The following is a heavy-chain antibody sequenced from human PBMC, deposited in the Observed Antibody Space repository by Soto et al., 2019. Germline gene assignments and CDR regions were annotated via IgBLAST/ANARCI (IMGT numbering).Heavy chain of an antibody. CDR2: ISSSSSYI. J-gene: IGHJ6*02. V-gene: IGHV3-21*01. CDR1: GFTFSSYS. D-gene: IGHD6-6*01. Sequence: EVQLVESGGGLVKPGGSLRLSCAASGFTFSSYSMNWVRQAPGKGLEWVSSISSSSSYIYYADSVKGRFTISRDNAKNSLYLQMNSLRAEDTAVYYCARDQGVSSRRVYYYYGMDVWGQGTTVTVSS. CDR3: ARDQGVSSRRVYYYYGMDV.